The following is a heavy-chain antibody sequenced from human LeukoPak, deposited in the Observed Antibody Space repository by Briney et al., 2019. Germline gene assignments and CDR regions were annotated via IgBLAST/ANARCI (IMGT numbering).Heavy chain of an antibody. J-gene: IGHJ4*02. D-gene: IGHD5-24*01. CDR2: INAGNGNT. CDR1: GYTFTSYA. V-gene: IGHV1-3*01. Sequence: GASVKVSCKASGYTFTSYAMHWVRQAPGQRLEWMGWINAGNGNTKYSQKFQGRVTITRDTSASTAYMELSSLRYEDTAMYYCARELLGRGGYSFDHWGQGTLVTVSS. CDR3: ARELLGRGGYSFDH.